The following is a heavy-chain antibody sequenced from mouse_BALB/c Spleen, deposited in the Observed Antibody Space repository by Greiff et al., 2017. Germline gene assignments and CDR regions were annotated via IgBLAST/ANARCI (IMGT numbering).Heavy chain of an antibody. CDR1: GFAFSSYD. CDR3: ARHSPFYDSYYFDY. CDR2: ISSGGGST. D-gene: IGHD2-3*01. J-gene: IGHJ2*01. Sequence: EVQGVESGGGLVKPGGSLKLSCAASGFAFSSYDMSWVRQTPEKRLEWVAYISSGGGSTYYPDTVKGRFTISRDNAKNTLYLQMSSLKSEDTAMYYCARHSPFYDSYYFDYWGQGTTLTVSS. V-gene: IGHV5-12-1*01.